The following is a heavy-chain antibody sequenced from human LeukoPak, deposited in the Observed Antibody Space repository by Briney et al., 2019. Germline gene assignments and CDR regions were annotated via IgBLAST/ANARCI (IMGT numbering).Heavy chain of an antibody. V-gene: IGHV1-2*02. Sequence: VSVKVSCKASGYTFTGYYMHWVRQAPGQGLAWMGWINPNSGGTNYAQKFQGRVTMTRDTSISTAYMELSRLRSDDTAVYYCARDRGTGTDAIDIWGQGTMVTVSS. D-gene: IGHD7-27*01. J-gene: IGHJ3*02. CDR2: INPNSGGT. CDR3: ARDRGTGTDAIDI. CDR1: GYTFTGYY.